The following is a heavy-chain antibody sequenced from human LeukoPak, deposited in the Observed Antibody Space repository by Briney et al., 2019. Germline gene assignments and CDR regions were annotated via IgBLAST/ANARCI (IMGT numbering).Heavy chain of an antibody. Sequence: SETLSLTCTVSGGSINSSSYYWGWIRQPPGKGLEWIGSIYYSGSTYYNPSLKSRVIISVDTSKNQFSLKLSSVTAADTAVYYCARRTAWDQWGEGYFDYWGQGTLVTVSS. D-gene: IGHD1-26*01. V-gene: IGHV4-39*01. CDR3: ARRTAWDQWGEGYFDY. CDR2: IYYSGST. CDR1: GGSINSSSYY. J-gene: IGHJ4*02.